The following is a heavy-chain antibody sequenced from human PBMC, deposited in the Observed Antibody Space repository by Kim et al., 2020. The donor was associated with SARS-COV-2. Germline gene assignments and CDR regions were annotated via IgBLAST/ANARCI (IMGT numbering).Heavy chain of an antibody. D-gene: IGHD6-19*01. Sequence: GGSLRLSCAASGFTFSSYWMSWVRQAPGKGLEWVANIKQDGSEKYYVDSVKGRFTISRDNAKNSLYLQMNSLRAEDTAVYYCARVPLAVSSGCYYFDYWGQGTLVTVSS. J-gene: IGHJ4*02. CDR1: GFTFSSYW. V-gene: IGHV3-7*01. CDR3: ARVPLAVSSGCYYFDY. CDR2: IKQDGSEK.